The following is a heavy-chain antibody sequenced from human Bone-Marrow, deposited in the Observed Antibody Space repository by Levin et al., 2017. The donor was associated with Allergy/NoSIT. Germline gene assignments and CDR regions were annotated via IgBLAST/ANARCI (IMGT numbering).Heavy chain of an antibody. V-gene: IGHV4-59*01. D-gene: IGHD3-22*01. J-gene: IGHJ3*01. CDR3: AREATMIVPGDDAFHV. Sequence: PSETLSLTCTVSGGSINGYYWSWIRQPPGKGLEWIGYIYSSGSTKYNPSLNSRASMSVETSKNQFSLHLSSVTAADTAVYYCAREATMIVPGDDAFHVWGPGTLVSVSS. CDR1: GGSINGYY. CDR2: IYSSGST.